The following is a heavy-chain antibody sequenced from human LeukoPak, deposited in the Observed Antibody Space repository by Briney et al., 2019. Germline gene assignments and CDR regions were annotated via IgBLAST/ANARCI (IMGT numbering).Heavy chain of an antibody. D-gene: IGHD2-2*01. J-gene: IGHJ4*02. CDR3: ARGGGDIVVVPAASFDY. Sequence: SETLSLTCTVSGGSISSSSYYWGWIRQPPGKGLEWIGSIYYSGSTYYNPSLKSRVTISVDTSKNQFSLKLSSVTAADTAVYYCARGGGDIVVVPAASFDYWGQGTLVTVSS. CDR1: GGSISSSSYY. CDR2: IYYSGST. V-gene: IGHV4-39*01.